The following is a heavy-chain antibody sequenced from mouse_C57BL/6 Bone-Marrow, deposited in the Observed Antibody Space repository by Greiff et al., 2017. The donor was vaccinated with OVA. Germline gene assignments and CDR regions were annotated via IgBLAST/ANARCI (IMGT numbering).Heavy chain of an antibody. CDR3: ARLYDYDY. CDR2: ISSGGSYT. J-gene: IGHJ2*01. CDR1: GFTFSSYG. Sequence: EVQLQESGGDLVKPGGSLKLSCAASGFTFSSYGMSWVRQTPDKRLEWVATISSGGSYTYYPDSVKGRFTISRDNAKNTLYLQMSSLKSEDTAMYYCARLYDYDYWGQGTTLTVSS. V-gene: IGHV5-6*01. D-gene: IGHD2-4*01.